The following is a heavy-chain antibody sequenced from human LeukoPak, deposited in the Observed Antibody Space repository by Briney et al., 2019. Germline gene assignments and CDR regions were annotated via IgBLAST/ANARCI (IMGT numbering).Heavy chain of an antibody. V-gene: IGHV1-18*01. J-gene: IGHJ4*02. CDR3: ARDRYAFEGVQTRFDY. CDR2: MSVYNGNT. D-gene: IGHD3-16*01. Sequence: ASVKVSCKASGYIFTNYGISWVRQAPGQGLEWMGWMSVYNGNTNYAQKLQGRVTINTDTSTTTAYMELRSLSSDDTAVYYCARDRYAFEGVQTRFDYWGQGTLVTVSS. CDR1: GYIFTNYG.